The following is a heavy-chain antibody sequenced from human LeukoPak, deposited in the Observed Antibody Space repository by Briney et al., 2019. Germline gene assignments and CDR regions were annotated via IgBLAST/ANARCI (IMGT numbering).Heavy chain of an antibody. CDR1: GYTFSVYN. CDR3: AGVMRGGWSNDAFDM. V-gene: IGHV7-4-1*02. CDR2: INTNTGNP. J-gene: IGHJ3*02. Sequence: GASGKVSCKASGYTFSVYNMNWVRQAPGQGLEWMGWINTNTGNPTSAQDFTGRFAFSMDTSVNTAYLEISSLRTEDTAMYFCAGVMRGGWSNDAFDMWGQGTMVTVSS. D-gene: IGHD6-19*01.